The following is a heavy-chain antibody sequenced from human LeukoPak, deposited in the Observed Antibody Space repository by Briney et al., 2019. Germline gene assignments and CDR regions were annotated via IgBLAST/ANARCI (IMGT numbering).Heavy chain of an antibody. V-gene: IGHV3-48*01. Sequence: GGSLRLSCAASGFTFSSYSMNWVRQAPGKGLEWVSYISSSSSTIYYADSVKGRFTISRDNSKNTLYLQMNSLRAEDTAVYYCAREAAVAGKGGFDYWGQGTLVTVSS. J-gene: IGHJ4*02. CDR3: AREAAVAGKGGFDY. CDR1: GFTFSSYS. D-gene: IGHD6-19*01. CDR2: ISSSSSTI.